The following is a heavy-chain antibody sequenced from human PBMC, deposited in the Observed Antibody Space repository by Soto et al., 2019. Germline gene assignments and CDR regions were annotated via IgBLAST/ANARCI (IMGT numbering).Heavy chain of an antibody. CDR2: ISGSGGST. J-gene: IGHJ4*02. Sequence: EVQLLESGGGLVQPGGSLRLSCAASGFTFSSYAMSWVRQAPGKGLEWVSAISGSGGSTYYADSVKGRFPISRDNSKNTLYLQMNSLRAEDTAVYYCAKGVRLGELSPSDYWGQGTLVTVSS. V-gene: IGHV3-23*01. D-gene: IGHD3-16*02. CDR1: GFTFSSYA. CDR3: AKGVRLGELSPSDY.